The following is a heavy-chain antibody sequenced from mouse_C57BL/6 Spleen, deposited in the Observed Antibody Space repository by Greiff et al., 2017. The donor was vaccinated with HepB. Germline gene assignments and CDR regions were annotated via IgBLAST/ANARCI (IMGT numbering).Heavy chain of an antibody. V-gene: IGHV3-6*01. CDR3: ARDRDDYDEAMDY. CDR2: ISYDGSN. CDR1: GYSITSGYY. Sequence: EVKLQESGPGLVKPSQSLSLPCSVTGYSITSGYYWNWIRQFPGNKLEWMGYISYDGSNNYNPSLKNRISITLDTSKNQFFLKLNSVTTEDTATYYCARDRDDYDEAMDYWGQGTSVTVSA. J-gene: IGHJ4*01. D-gene: IGHD2-4*01.